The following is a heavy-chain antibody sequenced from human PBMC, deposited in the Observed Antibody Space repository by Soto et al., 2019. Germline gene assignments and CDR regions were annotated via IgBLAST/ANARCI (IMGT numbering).Heavy chain of an antibody. CDR3: AKDSTVSGVRQGLDF. V-gene: IGHV3-9*01. CDR2: IIWNSAYI. D-gene: IGHD6-19*01. Sequence: PRLSCAASGFNFSDHYMNWVRQAPGKGLEWVAGIIWNSAYIVYADSVKGRFTISRDNAKNSLYLQMNSLRAEDTALYYCAKDSTVSGVRQGLDFWGRGTLVTVSS. CDR1: GFNFSDHY. J-gene: IGHJ4*02.